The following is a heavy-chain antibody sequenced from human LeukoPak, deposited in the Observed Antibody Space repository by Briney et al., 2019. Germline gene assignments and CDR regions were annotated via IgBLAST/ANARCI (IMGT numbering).Heavy chain of an antibody. CDR3: ARVPAGWFGELEHVVDNWFDP. D-gene: IGHD3-10*01. CDR1: GYTFTSYG. Sequence: ASVKVSCKASGYTFTSYGISWVRQAPGQGLEWMGWISAYNGNTNYAQKLQGRVTMTTDTSTSTAYMELRSLRSDDTAVYYCARVPAGWFGELEHVVDNWFDPWGQGTLVTVSS. CDR2: ISAYNGNT. V-gene: IGHV1-18*04. J-gene: IGHJ5*02.